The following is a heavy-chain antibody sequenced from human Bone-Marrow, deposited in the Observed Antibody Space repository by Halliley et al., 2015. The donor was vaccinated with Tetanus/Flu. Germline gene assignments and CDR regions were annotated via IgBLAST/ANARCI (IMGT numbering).Heavy chain of an antibody. D-gene: IGHD6-13*01. CDR3: ARLLRGSSSWVFDY. CDR2: GDRSGNT. CDR1: GGSISSYY. J-gene: IGHJ4*02. V-gene: IGHV4-59*08. Sequence: GLVKPSETLSLICTVSGGSISSYYWSWFRLPPGKGLEWIAYGDRSGNTDYNPSLRSRVTISVDASNNHFSLHLSSVTAADTAVYYCARLLRGSSSWVFDYWGQGTLGTVSS.